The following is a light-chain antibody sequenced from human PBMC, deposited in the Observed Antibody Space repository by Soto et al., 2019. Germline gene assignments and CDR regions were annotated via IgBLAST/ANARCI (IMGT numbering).Light chain of an antibody. J-gene: IGKJ1*01. V-gene: IGKV1-5*03. Sequence: DIQMTQSPSTLSASVGDRVTITCRASRSIGSWLAWYQQKPGKVPKLLIYKASSLESGVPSRFSGSGSGTAFTLIISSLPPDDFATYYCQQYDTYPRTFGQGTEVEIK. CDR1: RSIGSW. CDR2: KAS. CDR3: QQYDTYPRT.